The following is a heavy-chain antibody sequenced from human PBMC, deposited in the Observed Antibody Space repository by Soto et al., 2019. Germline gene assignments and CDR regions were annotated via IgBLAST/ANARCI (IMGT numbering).Heavy chain of an antibody. CDR2: IYHSGST. D-gene: IGHD1-1*01. V-gene: IGHV4-30-2*01. J-gene: IGHJ4*02. CDR1: GGSISSGGYS. CDR3: ARQTSGSTDY. Sequence: GPGPHKTSETLSLTCAVSGGSISSGGYSWSWIRQPPGKGLEWIGYIYHSGSTYYNPSLKSRVTISVDRSKNQFSLKLSSVTAADTAVYFFARQTSGSTDYWGQGILLT.